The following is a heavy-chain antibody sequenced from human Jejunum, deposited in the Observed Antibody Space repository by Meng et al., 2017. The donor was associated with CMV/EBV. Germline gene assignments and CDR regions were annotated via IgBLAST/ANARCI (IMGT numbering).Heavy chain of an antibody. CDR1: DDSIDRNPYY. CDR3: AADISTAWFYY. D-gene: IGHD2-2*01. CDR2: VPSTETT. J-gene: IGHJ4*02. Sequence: QWQLKESVPGLVTPSETLALTCTVSDDSIDRNPYYWGWIRQPPGKGLEWIATVPSTETTHYNPSLRSRITISVDTAKNQISLKVSSLTAADTAIYYCAADISTAWFYYWGQGSLVTVSS. V-gene: IGHV4-39*07.